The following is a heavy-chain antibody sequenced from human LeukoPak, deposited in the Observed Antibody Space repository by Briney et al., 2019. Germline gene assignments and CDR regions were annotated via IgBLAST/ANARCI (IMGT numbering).Heavy chain of an antibody. J-gene: IGHJ4*02. CDR3: ARGGSYSLAIGY. D-gene: IGHD1-26*01. CDR2: ISSSSTI. V-gene: IGHV3-48*01. CDR1: GFTFSSYS. Sequence: PGGSLRLSCAASGFTFSSYSMNWVRQAPGKGLEWVSYISSSSTIYYADSVKGRFTISRDNAKNPLYLQMNSLRAEDTAVYFCARGGSYSLAIGYWGQGTLVTVSS.